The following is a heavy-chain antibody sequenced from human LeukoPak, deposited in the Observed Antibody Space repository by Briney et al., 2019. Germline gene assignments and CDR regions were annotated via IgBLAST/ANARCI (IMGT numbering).Heavy chain of an antibody. CDR1: GGTFSSYT. D-gene: IGHD3-22*01. J-gene: IGHJ4*02. Sequence: ASVKVSCKASGGTFSSYTISWVRQAPGQGLEWMGRIIPILGIANYAQKFQGRVTITADKSTSTAYTELSSLRSEDTAVYYCAFDYYDSSGYSDYWGQGTLVTVSS. V-gene: IGHV1-69*02. CDR2: IIPILGIA. CDR3: AFDYYDSSGYSDY.